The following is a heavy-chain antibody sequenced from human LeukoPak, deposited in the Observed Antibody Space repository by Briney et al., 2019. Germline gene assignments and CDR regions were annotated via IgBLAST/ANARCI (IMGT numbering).Heavy chain of an antibody. Sequence: GGSLRLSCAASGFTFSSYAMSWVRQAPGKGLEWVSAISGSGGSTYYADSVKGRFTISRDNSKNTLYLQMNSLRAEDTAVYYCARDWGSGLKIFDYWGQGTLVTVSS. J-gene: IGHJ4*02. CDR2: ISGSGGST. V-gene: IGHV3-23*01. CDR1: GFTFSSYA. CDR3: ARDWGSGLKIFDY. D-gene: IGHD6-19*01.